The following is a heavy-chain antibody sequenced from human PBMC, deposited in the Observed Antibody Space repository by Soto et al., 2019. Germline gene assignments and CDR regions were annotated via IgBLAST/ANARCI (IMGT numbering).Heavy chain of an antibody. V-gene: IGHV3-23*01. CDR3: AKARGSSTPAPGSY. J-gene: IGHJ1*01. Sequence: EVQLLESGGGLVQPGGSLRLSCAASGFTFSSYAMSWVRQAPGKGLEWVSVISGSGGDTYYADSVKGRFTISRDNSKNTLSLQMNRLRAEDTAVYYCAKARGSSTPAPGSYWGQGTLVTVSS. CDR2: ISGSGGDT. CDR1: GFTFSSYA. D-gene: IGHD2-2*01.